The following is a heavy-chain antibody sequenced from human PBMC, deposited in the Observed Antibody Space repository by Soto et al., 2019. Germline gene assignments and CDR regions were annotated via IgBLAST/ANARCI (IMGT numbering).Heavy chain of an antibody. CDR2: ISPNSGGT. CDR3: ARPPGYIICWYYFDL. Sequence: QVQLVQSGAELKKPGASVKVSCEASGYTFIDYYMHWVRQAPGQGFEWMGRISPNSGGTNYAQKFQGRGTMTWDTFLNIAYMEVCSLMSEDTAVYYCARPPGYIICWYYFDLWGQGTLVTVSS. J-gene: IGHJ4*02. CDR1: GYTFIDYY. D-gene: IGHD6-19*01. V-gene: IGHV1-2*02.